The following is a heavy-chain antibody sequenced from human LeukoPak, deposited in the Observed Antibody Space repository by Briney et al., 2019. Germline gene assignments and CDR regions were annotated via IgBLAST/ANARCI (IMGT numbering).Heavy chain of an antibody. CDR2: ISSSGSDT. V-gene: IGHV3-11*06. D-gene: IGHD5-12*01. J-gene: IGHJ4*02. CDR1: GFSFSDYY. CDR3: ARGYSLGYKY. Sequence: GGSLRLSCAASGFSFSDYYMIWIRQAPGKGLEWVSYISSSGSDTDYADSVKGRFTISRDNAKNSLYLQMNSLRADDTAVYYCARGYSLGYKYWSQGTLVTVSS.